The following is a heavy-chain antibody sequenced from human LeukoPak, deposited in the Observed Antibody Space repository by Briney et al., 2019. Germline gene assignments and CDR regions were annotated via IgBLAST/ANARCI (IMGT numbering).Heavy chain of an antibody. CDR2: ISGSGGST. Sequence: GGTLRLSCAASGFTFSSYGMSWVRQAPGKGLEWVSAISGSGGSTYYADSVKGRFTISRDNSKNTLYLQMDSLRAEDTAVYYCASGCSSTSCYGDAFDIWGQGTMVTVSS. CDR1: GFTFSSYG. CDR3: ASGCSSTSCYGDAFDI. J-gene: IGHJ3*02. D-gene: IGHD2-2*01. V-gene: IGHV3-23*01.